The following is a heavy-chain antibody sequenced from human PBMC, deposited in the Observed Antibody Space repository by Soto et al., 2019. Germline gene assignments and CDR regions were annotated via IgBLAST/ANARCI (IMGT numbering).Heavy chain of an antibody. V-gene: IGHV3-23*01. Sequence: EVQLLESGEGLVQPGGSLRLSCAASGFTFSSYAMSWGRQAPGKGLGWVSAISGSGGSTYYADSVKGRFTISRDNSKNTLYLQMNSLRAEDTAVYYCAKQSSSWMYYFDYWGQGTLVTVSS. CDR1: GFTFSSYA. CDR3: AKQSSSWMYYFDY. J-gene: IGHJ4*02. D-gene: IGHD6-13*01. CDR2: ISGSGGST.